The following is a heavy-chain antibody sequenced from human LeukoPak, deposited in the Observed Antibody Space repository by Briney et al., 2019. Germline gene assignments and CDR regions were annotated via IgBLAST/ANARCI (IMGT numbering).Heavy chain of an antibody. CDR3: ARGYCSSTSCYASPYYYYGMDV. D-gene: IGHD2-2*01. CDR1: GFTFSSYA. J-gene: IGHJ6*02. Sequence: GGSLRLSCAASGFTFSSYAMHWVRQAPGKGLEWAAVISYDGSNKYYADTVKGRFTISRDNSKNTLYLQMNSLRAEDTAVYYCARGYCSSTSCYASPYYYYGMDVWGQGTTVTVSS. CDR2: ISYDGSNK. V-gene: IGHV3-30-3*01.